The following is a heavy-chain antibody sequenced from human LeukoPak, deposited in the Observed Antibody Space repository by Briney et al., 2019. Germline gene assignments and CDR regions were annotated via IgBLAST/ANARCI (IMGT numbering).Heavy chain of an antibody. CDR2: IYPDDSDT. CDR3: ARHSDYALTSAHFDY. V-gene: IGHV5-51*01. CDR1: GYSFTSYW. J-gene: IGHJ4*02. Sequence: GESLKISCKGSGYSFTSYWIGWVRQMPGKGLEWMVIIYPDDSDTRYSPSFQGQVTISADKSISTAYLQWSSLKASDTAMYYCARHSDYALTSAHFDYWGQGTLVTVSS. D-gene: IGHD3-16*01.